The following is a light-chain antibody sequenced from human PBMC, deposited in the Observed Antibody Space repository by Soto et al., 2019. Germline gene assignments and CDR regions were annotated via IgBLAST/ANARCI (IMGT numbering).Light chain of an antibody. CDR2: KAS. Sequence: DIQMTQSPSTLSASVGDRVTITCRASQSISSWLAWYQQKPGEAPKLLIYKASSLDSGVPSRFSGSGSGTEVTLTISSLQPDDFAAYYCQQYSVYSWTFGQGTKVEIK. CDR3: QQYSVYSWT. CDR1: QSISSW. V-gene: IGKV1-5*03. J-gene: IGKJ1*01.